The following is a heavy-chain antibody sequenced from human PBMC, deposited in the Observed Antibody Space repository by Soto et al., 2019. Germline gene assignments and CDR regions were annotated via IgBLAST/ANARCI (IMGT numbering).Heavy chain of an antibody. CDR3: ARPPWGYGDYVDY. V-gene: IGHV5-51*01. D-gene: IGHD4-17*01. Sequence: HSESLKISCKGSGYSFTSYWIGWVRQMPGKGLEWMGIIYPGDSDTRYSPSFQGQVTISADKSISTAYLQWSSLKASDTAMYYCARPPWGYGDYVDYWGQGTLVTVSS. CDR1: GYSFTSYW. J-gene: IGHJ4*02. CDR2: IYPGDSDT.